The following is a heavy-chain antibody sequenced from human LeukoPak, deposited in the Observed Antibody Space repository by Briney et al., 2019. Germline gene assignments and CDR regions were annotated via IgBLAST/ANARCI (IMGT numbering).Heavy chain of an antibody. V-gene: IGHV4-59*11. CDR2: IYTGGTT. Sequence: SETLSLTCTVSGGSTSSHFWSWIRQPPGKGLEWIGNIYTGGTTNYNPTLKSGVTISIDTPKNQLPLHLSSVTAADTAVYYCTKATKWLAFDDWGRGTLVTVSS. CDR3: TKATKWLAFDD. D-gene: IGHD6-19*01. CDR1: GGSTSSHF. J-gene: IGHJ4*02.